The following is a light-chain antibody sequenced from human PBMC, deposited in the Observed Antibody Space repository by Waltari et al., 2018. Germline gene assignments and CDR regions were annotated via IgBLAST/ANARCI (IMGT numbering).Light chain of an antibody. V-gene: IGKV4-1*01. CDR1: PSVFYSSNNKNY. CDR2: LAF. Sequence: DIVMTQSPDSLAVSLGERATINCKSSPSVFYSSNNKNYLAWYQQKPGQPPKLRIYLAFTRASGVPDRFSGSGSGTDFTLTISSLQAEDVAVYYCQQYYSTPPYTFGQGTKLEIK. CDR3: QQYYSTPPYT. J-gene: IGKJ2*01.